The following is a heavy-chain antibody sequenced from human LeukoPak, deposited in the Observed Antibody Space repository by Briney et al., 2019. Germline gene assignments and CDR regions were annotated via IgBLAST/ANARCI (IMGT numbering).Heavy chain of an antibody. D-gene: IGHD1-14*01. V-gene: IGHV4-61*02. J-gene: IGHJ6*02. CDR1: GGSISSGSYY. CDR2: IYTSGST. CDR3: ARQYRPDPFDYYYGMDV. Sequence: SQTLSHTCTVSGGSISSGSYYWSWIRQPAGKGLEWIGRIYTSGSTNYNPSLKSRVTISVDTSKNQFSLKLSSVTAADTAVYYCARQYRPDPFDYYYGMDVWGQGTTVTVSS.